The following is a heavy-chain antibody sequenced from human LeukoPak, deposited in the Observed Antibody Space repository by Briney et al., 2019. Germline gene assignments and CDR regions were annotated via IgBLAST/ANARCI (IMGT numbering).Heavy chain of an antibody. Sequence: PSETLSLTCAVSGGSISSSNWWSWVRQPPGEGLEWIGEIYHSGSTNYNPSLKSRVTISVDTSKNQFSLKLSSVTAADTAVYYCARGSVTTLVFDYRGQGTLVTVSS. V-gene: IGHV4-4*02. CDR2: IYHSGST. D-gene: IGHD4-11*01. CDR3: ARGSVTTLVFDY. J-gene: IGHJ4*02. CDR1: GGSISSSNW.